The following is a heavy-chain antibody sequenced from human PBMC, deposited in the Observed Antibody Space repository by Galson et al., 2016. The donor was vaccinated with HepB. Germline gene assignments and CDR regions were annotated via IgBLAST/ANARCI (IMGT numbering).Heavy chain of an antibody. Sequence: SLRLSCAASGFIFSNYGMHWVRQAPGKGLEWVAVISYDGSFKYYADAVNGRFTISRDNSRSTLYLQMNSLRTEDTAVYYCANMKRTSPYCSGTNCFSRPWGPPFDYWGQGTLVTISS. CDR3: ANMKRTSPYCSGTNCFSRPWGPPFDY. CDR2: ISYDGSFK. J-gene: IGHJ4*02. D-gene: IGHD2-2*01. CDR1: GFIFSNYG. V-gene: IGHV3-30*18.